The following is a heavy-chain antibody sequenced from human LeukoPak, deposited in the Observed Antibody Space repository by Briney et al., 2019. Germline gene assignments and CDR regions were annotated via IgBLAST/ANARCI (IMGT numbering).Heavy chain of an antibody. Sequence: PGGSLRLACAASGFTFSSYAMSWVRQAPGKGLEWVSGISGSGGSTYYADSVKSRFTISRDNSKNTLFLQMNSLGAADTAVYFCAKALGDWPTTLDYWGRGTLVTVSS. CDR3: AKALGDWPTTLDY. D-gene: IGHD3-16*01. V-gene: IGHV3-23*01. J-gene: IGHJ4*02. CDR2: ISGSGGST. CDR1: GFTFSSYA.